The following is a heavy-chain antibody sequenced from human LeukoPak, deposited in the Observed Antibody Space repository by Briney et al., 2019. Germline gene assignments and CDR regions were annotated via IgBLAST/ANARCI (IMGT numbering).Heavy chain of an antibody. J-gene: IGHJ4*02. Sequence: SETLSLTCTVSGGSISSYYWSWIREPPGKGLEWIGYIYYSGSTNYNPSLKSRVTISVDTSKNQLSLKLSSVTAADTAVYYCARGDDYFDYWGQGTLVTVSS. CDR1: GGSISSYY. CDR3: ARGDDYFDY. CDR2: IYYSGST. V-gene: IGHV4-59*01.